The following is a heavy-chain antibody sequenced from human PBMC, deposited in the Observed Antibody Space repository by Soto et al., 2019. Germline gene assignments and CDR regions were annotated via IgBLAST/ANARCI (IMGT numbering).Heavy chain of an antibody. CDR3: ARDPPATYYDVWSGYYTGNRGGYYYMDV. CDR1: GFTFSSYS. J-gene: IGHJ6*03. V-gene: IGHV3-21*01. CDR2: ISSSSSYI. Sequence: EVQLVESGGGLVKPGGSLRLSCAASGFTFSSYSMNWVRQAPGKGLEWVSSISSSSSYIYYADSVKGRFTISRDNAKNSLYRQINSLRAEDTAVYYRARDPPATYYDVWSGYYTGNRGGYYYMDVWGQGTTVTVSS. D-gene: IGHD3-3*01.